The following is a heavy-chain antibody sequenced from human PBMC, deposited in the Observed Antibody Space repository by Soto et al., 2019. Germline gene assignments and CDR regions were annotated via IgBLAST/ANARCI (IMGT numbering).Heavy chain of an antibody. D-gene: IGHD2-15*01. V-gene: IGHV3-21*01. Sequence: EVHLVESGGGLVKPGGSLRLSCAVSGFTFSTCTMNWVRQAPGKGLEWVSSISPSTSHIYYADSVKGRFTISRDNAKNSLFLQMNSLRPQDTAVYYCSGCSGGACHQNYGMDVWCQGTTVTVSS. J-gene: IGHJ6*02. CDR1: GFTFSTCT. CDR2: ISPSTSHI. CDR3: SGCSGGACHQNYGMDV.